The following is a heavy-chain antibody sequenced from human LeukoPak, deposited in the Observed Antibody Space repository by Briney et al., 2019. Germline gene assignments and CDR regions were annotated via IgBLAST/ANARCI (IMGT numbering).Heavy chain of an antibody. CDR2: INTGSTYI. V-gene: IGHV3-21*01. D-gene: IGHD2-8*01. CDR1: GFTFSSYS. Sequence: GGSLRLSCATSGFTFSSYSMNWVRQAPGKGLEWFSSINTGSTYINYADSVKGRFTISRDNAKNSLYLQMNSLRAEDTAVYYCARDFYCDNGECFDNWGQGTLVTVSS. CDR3: ARDFYCDNGECFDN. J-gene: IGHJ4*02.